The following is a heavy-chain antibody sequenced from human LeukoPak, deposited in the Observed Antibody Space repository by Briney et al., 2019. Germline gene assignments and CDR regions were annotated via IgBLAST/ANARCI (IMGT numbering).Heavy chain of an antibody. CDR2: INHSGST. D-gene: IGHD2-2*01. CDR3: ARGMRVVPTAIGYYMDV. J-gene: IGHJ6*03. Sequence: PSETLSLTCAVYGGSFSGYYWSWIRQPPGKGLEWIGEINHSGSTNYNPSLKSRLTISVDTSKNQFSLKLSSVTAADTAVYYCARGMRVVPTAIGYYMDVWGKGTTVTVSS. V-gene: IGHV4-34*01. CDR1: GGSFSGYY.